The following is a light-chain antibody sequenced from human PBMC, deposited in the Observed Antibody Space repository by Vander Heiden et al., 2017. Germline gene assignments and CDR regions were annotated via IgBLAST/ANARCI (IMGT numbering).Light chain of an antibody. V-gene: IGLV1-40*01. CDR1: SSNIGAGYD. CDR2: GNS. Sequence: QSVLTPPPSVSGAPVQRVTISCTGSSSNIGAGYDVHWYQQLPGTAPKLLIYGNSNRPSGVPDRFSGSKSGTSAALAITGLQAEDEADYYCQSYDSSRSGYVVFGGGTKLTVL. CDR3: QSYDSSRSGYVV. J-gene: IGLJ2*01.